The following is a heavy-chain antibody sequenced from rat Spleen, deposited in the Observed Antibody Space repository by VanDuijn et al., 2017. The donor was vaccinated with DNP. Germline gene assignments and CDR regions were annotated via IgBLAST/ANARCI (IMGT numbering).Heavy chain of an antibody. V-gene: IGHV5-7*01. CDR3: ARQGVFYYFDY. J-gene: IGHJ2*01. CDR2: LSYDGSST. D-gene: IGHD4-3*01. CDR1: EFTFSDYN. Sequence: EVLLVESDGGLVQPGRSLKLSCAASEFTFSDYNMAWVRQAPKKGLEWVATLSYDGSSTYYRDSVKGRFTISRDNAKSTLYLQMDSLRSEDTATYYCARQGVFYYFDYWGQGVMVTVSS.